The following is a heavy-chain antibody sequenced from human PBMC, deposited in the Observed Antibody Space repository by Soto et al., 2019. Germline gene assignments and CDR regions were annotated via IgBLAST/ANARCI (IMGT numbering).Heavy chain of an antibody. Sequence: EVQLVESGGGLVQPGRSLRLSCAASGFTFDDYAMHWVRQAPGKGLEWVSGISWNSGSIGYADSVKGRFTISRDNAKNSLYLQMNSLRAEDTALYYCAKDKNLGKQAAQFDYWGQGTLVTVSS. CDR3: AKDKNLGKQAAQFDY. V-gene: IGHV3-9*01. CDR2: ISWNSGSI. J-gene: IGHJ4*02. D-gene: IGHD2-15*01. CDR1: GFTFDDYA.